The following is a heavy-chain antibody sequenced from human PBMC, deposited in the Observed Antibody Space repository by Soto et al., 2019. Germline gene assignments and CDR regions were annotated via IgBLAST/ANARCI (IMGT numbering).Heavy chain of an antibody. J-gene: IGHJ1*01. CDR1: GFIFGNYV. Sequence: GGSLRLSCAASGFIFGNYVMSWVRQTPGKGLEWVSTISTRGGSTSYADSVKGRFTISRDNSKDTLYLQMSSLRVEDTAVYYCAKRRIVPAGVIRSEFHHWGQGTLVTVSS. D-gene: IGHD2-2*01. V-gene: IGHV3-23*01. CDR2: ISTRGGST. CDR3: AKRRIVPAGVIRSEFHH.